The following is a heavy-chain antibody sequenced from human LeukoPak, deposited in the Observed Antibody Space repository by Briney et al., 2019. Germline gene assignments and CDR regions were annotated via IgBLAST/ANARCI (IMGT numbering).Heavy chain of an antibody. CDR3: AKDLSSIAARGGGY. D-gene: IGHD6-6*01. CDR2: IYSGGST. V-gene: IGHV3-53*01. Sequence: PGGSLRLSCAASGFTVSSNYMSWVRQAPGKGLEWVSVIYSGGSTYYADSVKGRFTISRDNSKNTLYLQMNSLRAEDTAVYYCAKDLSSIAARGGGYWGQGTLVTVSS. CDR1: GFTVSSNY. J-gene: IGHJ4*02.